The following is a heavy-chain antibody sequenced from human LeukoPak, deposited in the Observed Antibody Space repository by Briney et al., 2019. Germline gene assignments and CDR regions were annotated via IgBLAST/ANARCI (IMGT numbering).Heavy chain of an antibody. V-gene: IGHV4-59*08. D-gene: IGHD3-22*01. J-gene: IGHJ4*02. CDR2: IYYSGST. CDR3: ARSTRRYYYDSRSYLYYFDY. Sequence: SETLSLTCTVSGGSISSYYWSWIRQPPGKGLEWIGYIYYSGSTNYNPSLKSRVTISVDTSKNQFSLKLSSVTAADTAVYYCARSTRRYYYDSRSYLYYFDYWGQGTQVTVSS. CDR1: GGSISSYY.